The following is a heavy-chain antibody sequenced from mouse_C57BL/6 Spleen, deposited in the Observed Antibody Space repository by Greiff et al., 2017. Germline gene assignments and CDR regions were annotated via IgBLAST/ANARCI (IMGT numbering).Heavy chain of an antibody. CDR1: GYTFTDYY. D-gene: IGHD1-1*01. V-gene: IGHV1-76*01. CDR3: AREGEVYYYGSRYYAMDY. Sequence: QVQLKQSGAELVRPGASVKLSCKASGYTFTDYYINWVKQRPGQGLEWIARIYPGSGNTYYNEKFKGKATLTAEKSSSTAYMQLSSLTSEDSAVYFCAREGEVYYYGSRYYAMDYWGQGTSVTVSS. CDR2: IYPGSGNT. J-gene: IGHJ4*01.